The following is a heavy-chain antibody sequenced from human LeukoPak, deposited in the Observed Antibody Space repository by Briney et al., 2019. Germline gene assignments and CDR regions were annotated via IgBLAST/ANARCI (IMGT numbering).Heavy chain of an antibody. Sequence: GGPLRLSCAASGFTFSSYAMSWVRQAPGKGLEWVSAISGSGGSTYYADSVKGRFTISRDNSKNTLYLQMNSLRAEDTAVYYCAKDKAAGTGYFQHWGQGTLVTVSS. CDR1: GFTFSSYA. CDR3: AKDKAAGTGYFQH. J-gene: IGHJ1*01. D-gene: IGHD6-13*01. CDR2: ISGSGGST. V-gene: IGHV3-23*01.